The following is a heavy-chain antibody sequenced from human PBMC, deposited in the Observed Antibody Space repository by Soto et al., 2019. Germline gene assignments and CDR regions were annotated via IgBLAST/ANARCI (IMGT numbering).Heavy chain of an antibody. CDR3: ARGASNWQYFDY. CDR1: YY. J-gene: IGHJ4*02. CDR2: IYYTGIT. V-gene: IGHV4-59*01. D-gene: IGHD4-4*01. Sequence: YYPSCYKQPPGKGLEWIGYIYYTGITNYNPSLKSRVTMSLDTSKNQFSLKLSSVSAADTAIYYCARGASNWQYFDYWGQGALVTVSS.